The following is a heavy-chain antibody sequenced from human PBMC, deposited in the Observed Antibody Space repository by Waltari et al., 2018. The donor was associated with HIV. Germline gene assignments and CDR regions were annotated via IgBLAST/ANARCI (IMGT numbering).Heavy chain of an antibody. Sequence: VEVVESGGGVVQPGGSVRLSCVSSGFPFSTSRLHCLLYAPGKGLEWVAVIWYDGTNKYYGDSVKGRFTISRDNSKDMVYLQMDSLRVEDTGVYYCARDRRSTVIGPDYWGQGTVVVVSS. D-gene: IGHD4-17*01. CDR1: GFPFSTSR. V-gene: IGHV3-33*01. CDR3: ARDRRSTVIGPDY. CDR2: IWYDGTNK. J-gene: IGHJ4*02.